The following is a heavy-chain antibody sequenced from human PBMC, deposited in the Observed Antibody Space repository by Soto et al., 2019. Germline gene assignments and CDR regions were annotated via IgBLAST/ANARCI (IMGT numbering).Heavy chain of an antibody. Sequence: ASVKVSCKASGYTFTSYGISWVRQAPGQGLEWMGWISAYNGNTNYAQKLQGRVTMTTDTSTSTAYMELRSLRSDDTAVYYCARGKLDIVVVPAANNAWFDPWGQGTLVTVSS. V-gene: IGHV1-18*01. J-gene: IGHJ5*02. D-gene: IGHD2-2*01. CDR3: ARGKLDIVVVPAANNAWFDP. CDR2: ISAYNGNT. CDR1: GYTFTSYG.